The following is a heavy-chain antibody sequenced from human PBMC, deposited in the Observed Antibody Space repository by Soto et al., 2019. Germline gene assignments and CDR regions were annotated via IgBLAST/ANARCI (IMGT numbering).Heavy chain of an antibody. D-gene: IGHD3-9*01. CDR1: GDTFTSYG. CDR2: ISTHNGDT. Sequence: ASVKVSCKISGDTFTSYGISWVRQAPGQGLEWMGWISTHNGDTNFAQKFQGRVTLTTDTSTNTAYMDLRSLTSDDTAVYYCARGYDILTGIAYYYGMDVWGQGTMVTV. V-gene: IGHV1-18*01. J-gene: IGHJ6*02. CDR3: ARGYDILTGIAYYYGMDV.